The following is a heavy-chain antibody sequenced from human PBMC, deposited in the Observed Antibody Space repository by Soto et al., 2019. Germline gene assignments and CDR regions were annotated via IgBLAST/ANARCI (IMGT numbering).Heavy chain of an antibody. V-gene: IGHV3-21*01. D-gene: IGHD1-1*01. CDR2: ISKSSSLI. CDR3: VRGDDRVD. CDR1: GFIFSSFT. Sequence: GGSLRLSCVGSGFIFSSFTMTWVRQAPGMGLQYLASISKSSSLIYYADSVRGRFIISRDNSKDSVFLQMYSLRAEDTAMYYCVRGDDRVDWGQGALVTVSS. J-gene: IGHJ4*02.